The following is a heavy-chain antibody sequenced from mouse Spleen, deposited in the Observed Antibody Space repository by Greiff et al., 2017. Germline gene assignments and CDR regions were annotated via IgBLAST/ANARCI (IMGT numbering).Heavy chain of an antibody. D-gene: IGHD1-1*01. CDR2: INPGSGGT. CDR3: AREGTDYDGSPFAY. J-gene: IGHJ3*01. Sequence: QVQLQQSGAELVRPGTSVKVSCKASGYAFTNYLIEWVKQRPGQGLEWIGVINPGSGGTNYNEKFKGKATLTADKSSSTAYMQLSSLTSEDSAVYFCAREGTDYDGSPFAYWGQGTLVTVSA. V-gene: IGHV1-54*01. CDR1: GYAFTNYL.